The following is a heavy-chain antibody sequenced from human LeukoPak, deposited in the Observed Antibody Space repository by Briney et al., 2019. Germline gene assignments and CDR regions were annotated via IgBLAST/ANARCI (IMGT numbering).Heavy chain of an antibody. CDR2: IYYSGST. CDR3: ARSPYYYDSSGRFRYFDY. D-gene: IGHD3-22*01. V-gene: IGHV4-39*07. CDR1: GGSISSSSYY. Sequence: SETLSLTCTVSGGSISSSSYYWGWLRQPPGKGLEWIGSIYYSGSTYYNPSLKSRVTISVDTSKNQFSLKLSSVTAADTAVYYCARSPYYYDSSGRFRYFDYWGQGTLVTVSS. J-gene: IGHJ4*02.